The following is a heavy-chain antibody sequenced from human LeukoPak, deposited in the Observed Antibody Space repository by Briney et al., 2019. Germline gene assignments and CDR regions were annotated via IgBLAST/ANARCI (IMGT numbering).Heavy chain of an antibody. CDR1: GGSISSYY. Sequence: SETLSLTCTVSGGSISSYYWSWIRQPPGKGLEWIGYIYYSGSTNYNPSLKSRVTISVDTSKNQFSLKLSSVTAADTAVYYCARGELLDAFDIWGQGTMVTVSS. J-gene: IGHJ3*02. CDR3: ARGELLDAFDI. CDR2: IYYSGST. V-gene: IGHV4-59*01. D-gene: IGHD1-7*01.